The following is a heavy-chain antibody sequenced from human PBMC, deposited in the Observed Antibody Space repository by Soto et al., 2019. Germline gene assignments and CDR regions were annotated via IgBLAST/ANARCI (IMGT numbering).Heavy chain of an antibody. Sequence: GPSVKVSCTASGYTFTSYGISWVRQAPGQGLEWMGWISAYNGNTNYAQKLQGRVTMTTDTSTSTAYMELRSLRSDDTAVYYCARDGGYYGSGSYYRYYYYMDVWGKGTTVTVSS. D-gene: IGHD3-10*01. V-gene: IGHV1-18*01. CDR1: GYTFTSYG. CDR3: ARDGGYYGSGSYYRYYYYMDV. CDR2: ISAYNGNT. J-gene: IGHJ6*03.